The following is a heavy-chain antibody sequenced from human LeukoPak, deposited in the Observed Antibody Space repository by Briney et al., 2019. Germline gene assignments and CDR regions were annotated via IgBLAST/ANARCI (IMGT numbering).Heavy chain of an antibody. CDR2: ISGSGGST. CDR3: AKGRGYCSSTSCQSPFDP. D-gene: IGHD2-2*01. J-gene: IGHJ5*02. V-gene: IGHV3-23*01. Sequence: GGSLRLSCAASGFTFSSYSMNWVRQAPGKGLEWVSAISGSGGSTYYADSVKGRFTISRDNSKNTLYLQMNSLRAEDTAVYYCAKGRGYCSSTSCQSPFDPWGQGTLVTVSS. CDR1: GFTFSSYS.